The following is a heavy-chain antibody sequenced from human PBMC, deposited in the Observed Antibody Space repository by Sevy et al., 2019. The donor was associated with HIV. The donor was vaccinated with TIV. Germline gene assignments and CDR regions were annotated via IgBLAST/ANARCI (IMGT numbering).Heavy chain of an antibody. Sequence: GGSLRLSCAASGLTFSSYGMHWVRQAPGKGLEWVALISYDGSNKYYADSVKGRFTISRDNSKNTLYLQMNSLRAEDTAVYYCAKELGYCGSTSCQGEPPHGVYAFDIWGQGTMVTVSS. V-gene: IGHV3-30*18. J-gene: IGHJ3*02. CDR3: AKELGYCGSTSCQGEPPHGVYAFDI. D-gene: IGHD2-2*01. CDR1: GLTFSSYG. CDR2: ISYDGSNK.